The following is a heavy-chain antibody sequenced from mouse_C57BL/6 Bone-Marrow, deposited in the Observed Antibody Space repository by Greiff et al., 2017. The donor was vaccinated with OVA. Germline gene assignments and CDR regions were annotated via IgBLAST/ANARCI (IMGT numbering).Heavy chain of an antibody. CDR3: ARAGFDY. CDR2: IDPSDSYT. J-gene: IGHJ2*01. V-gene: IGHV1-59*01. Sequence: QVHVKQPGAELVRPGTSVKLSCKASGYTFTSYWMHWVKQRPGQGLEWIGVIDPSDSYTNYNQKFKGKATLTVATSSSTAYMQLSSLTSEDSAVYYCARAGFDYWGQGTTLTVSS. CDR1: GYTFTSYW.